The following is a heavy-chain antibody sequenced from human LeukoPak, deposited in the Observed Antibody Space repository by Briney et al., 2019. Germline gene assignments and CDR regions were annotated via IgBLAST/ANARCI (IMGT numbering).Heavy chain of an antibody. CDR3: ARSWYYDSSGYSDDAFDI. D-gene: IGHD3-22*01. CDR2: IDWDDDK. V-gene: IGHV2-70*04. CDR1: GFSLSTSGMR. J-gene: IGHJ3*02. Sequence: SGPTLVNLTQTLTLTCTFSGFSLSTSGMRVSWIRQPPGKALEWLARIDWDDDKFYSTSLKTRLTISKDTSKNQVVLTMTNMDPVDTATYYCARSWYYDSSGYSDDAFDIWGQGTMVTVSS.